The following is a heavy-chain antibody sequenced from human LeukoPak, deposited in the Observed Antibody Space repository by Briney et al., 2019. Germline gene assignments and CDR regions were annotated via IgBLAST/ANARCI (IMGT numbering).Heavy chain of an antibody. CDR1: GFTVRNNY. V-gene: IGHV3-66*01. Sequence: GGSLRLSCAASGFTVRNNYMSWVRQAPGKGLEWVSLIYSGGSTYYADSVKDRFTIFRDNSNNTVYLQMNSLRAEDTAVYYCARAPSNAHFDYWGQGTLVTVSS. J-gene: IGHJ4*02. D-gene: IGHD3-3*02. CDR3: ARAPSNAHFDY. CDR2: IYSGGST.